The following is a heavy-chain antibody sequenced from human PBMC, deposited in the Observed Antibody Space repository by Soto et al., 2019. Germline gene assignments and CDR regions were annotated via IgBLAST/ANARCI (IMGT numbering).Heavy chain of an antibody. V-gene: IGHV4-4*02. Sequence: PSETLSLTCAVSSGSISSSNWWSWVRQPPGKGLEWIGEIYHSGSTNYNPSLKSRVTISVDKSKNQFSLKLSSVTAADTAVYYCARSTVTKRGGWFDPWGQGTMVTVSS. J-gene: IGHJ5*02. CDR1: SGSISSSNW. CDR3: ARSTVTKRGGWFDP. D-gene: IGHD4-17*01. CDR2: IYHSGST.